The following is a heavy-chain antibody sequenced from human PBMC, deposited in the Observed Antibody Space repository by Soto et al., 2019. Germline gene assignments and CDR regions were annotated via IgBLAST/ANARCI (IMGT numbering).Heavy chain of an antibody. CDR3: ARVVGIAVDDY. D-gene: IGHD6-19*01. Sequence: QVQLVQSGAEVKKPGASVKVSCKASGYTFTSYAMHWVRQAPGQRLEWMGWINAGNGNTKYSQKFQGRVTITRDTSASTAYMELSSLKSEDTAVYYCARVVGIAVDDYWGQGTLVTVSS. CDR1: GYTFTSYA. V-gene: IGHV1-3*01. J-gene: IGHJ4*02. CDR2: INAGNGNT.